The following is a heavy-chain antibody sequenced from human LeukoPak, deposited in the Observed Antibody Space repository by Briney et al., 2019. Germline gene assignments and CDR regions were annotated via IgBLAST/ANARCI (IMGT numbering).Heavy chain of an antibody. Sequence: PSETLSLTCTVSGGSISSYYWRWIRQPPGTGLEGLGYINYSGSPNYNPSRKSRVTMSVDKSKNQFSLKLSSVAAADTAMYYCAREGRQDYVYFDHWGQGSLVTVSS. CDR1: GGSISSYY. CDR3: AREGRQDYVYFDH. CDR2: INYSGSP. J-gene: IGHJ4*02. V-gene: IGHV4-59*01. D-gene: IGHD4-17*01.